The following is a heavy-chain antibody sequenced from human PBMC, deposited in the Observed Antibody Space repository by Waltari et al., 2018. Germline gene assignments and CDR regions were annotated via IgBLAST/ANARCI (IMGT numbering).Heavy chain of an antibody. CDR3: VKDVGATYPVSDY. J-gene: IGHJ4*02. CDR1: GFTFRSYA. V-gene: IGHV3-23*01. D-gene: IGHD1-26*01. CDR2: ISGSGGST. Sequence: EVQLLESGGGLVQPGGSLRLSCAASGFTFRSYAMSWVRQAPGNGLEWVSAISGSGGSTYYADSVKGRFTISRDNSKNTLYLQMNSLRAEDTAVYYCVKDVGATYPVSDYWGQGTLVTVSS.